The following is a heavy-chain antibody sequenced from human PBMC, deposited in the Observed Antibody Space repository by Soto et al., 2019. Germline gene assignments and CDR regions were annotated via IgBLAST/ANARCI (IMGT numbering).Heavy chain of an antibody. Sequence: QVLLMQSGAEVKRPGSSVKLSCKASGDMFRNSAFTWVRQAPGQGLEWMGVIVPPFRKVIAAQKFQGRVTFTADESTSTLYLELSSLRSEDTAVYYCARARLSNGDPNIYFFYGLDVWGQGTTVTVSS. J-gene: IGHJ6*02. CDR2: IVPPFRKV. CDR1: GDMFRNSA. V-gene: IGHV1-69*01. D-gene: IGHD6-6*01. CDR3: ARARLSNGDPNIYFFYGLDV.